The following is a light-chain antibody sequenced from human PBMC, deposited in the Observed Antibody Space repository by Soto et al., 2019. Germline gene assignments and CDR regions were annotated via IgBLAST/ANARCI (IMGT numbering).Light chain of an antibody. CDR3: GTWDNSLSAVV. CDR2: DNN. J-gene: IGLJ2*01. V-gene: IGLV1-51*01. CDR1: SSNIGYNY. Sequence: QAVVTQPPSVSAAPGQKVTISCSGSSSNIGYNYVSWYQQLPGTAPKLLIYDNNKRPSGIPDRFSGSKSGTSATLGITGLQTGDEADYYCGTWDNSLSAVVFGGGTKVTVL.